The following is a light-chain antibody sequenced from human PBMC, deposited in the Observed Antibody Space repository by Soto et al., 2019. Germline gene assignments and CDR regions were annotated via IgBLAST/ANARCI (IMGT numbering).Light chain of an antibody. CDR2: WAS. CDR1: QSVLHNSDNKNY. V-gene: IGKV4-1*01. CDR3: QQYYTTLT. Sequence: DIVMTQSPDSLAVSMGERATVSCKCSQSVLHNSDNKNYLAWYQQKPGQPPKVLIYWASTRDSGVPDRVSGSGSGADFTLTISSLQAEDVAVYYCQQYYTTLTFGGGTKVEI. J-gene: IGKJ4*01.